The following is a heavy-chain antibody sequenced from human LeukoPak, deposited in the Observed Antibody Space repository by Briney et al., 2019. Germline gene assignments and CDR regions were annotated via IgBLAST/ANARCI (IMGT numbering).Heavy chain of an antibody. V-gene: IGHV1-69*04. CDR3: ARDFGRVLYCSGGSCYPRHYGMDV. Sequence: ASVKVSCKASGGTFSSYTISWVRQAPGQGLEWMGRIIPILGIANYAQKFQGRVTITADKSTSTAYMELSSLRSEDTVVYYCARDFGRVLYCSGGSCYPRHYGMDVWGQGTTATVSS. J-gene: IGHJ6*02. D-gene: IGHD2-15*01. CDR1: GGTFSSYT. CDR2: IIPILGIA.